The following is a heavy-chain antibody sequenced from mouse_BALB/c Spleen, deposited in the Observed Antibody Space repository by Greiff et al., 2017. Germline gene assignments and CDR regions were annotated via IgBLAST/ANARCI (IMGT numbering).Heavy chain of an antibody. Sequence: QVQLQQPGAELVMPGASVKMSCKASGYTFTDYWMHWVKQRPGQGLEWIGAIDTSDSYTSYNQKFKGKATLTVDESSSTAYMQLSSLTSEDSAVYYCAREGSTTVDYWGQGTTLTVSS. CDR2: IDTSDSYT. V-gene: IGHV1-69*01. CDR3: AREGSTTVDY. J-gene: IGHJ2*01. D-gene: IGHD1-1*01. CDR1: GYTFTDYW.